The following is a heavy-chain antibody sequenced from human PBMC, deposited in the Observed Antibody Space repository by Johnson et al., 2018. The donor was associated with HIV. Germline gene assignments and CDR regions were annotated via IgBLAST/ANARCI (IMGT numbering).Heavy chain of an antibody. CDR1: GLSVSYGY. J-gene: IGHJ3*02. V-gene: IGHV3-30*03. Sequence: QVQLVESGGGVVRPGGSLRLSCAASGLSVSYGYMTWVRQAPGKGLEWVAVISYDGRSEYHADSVRGRFTISRDNSKNTLYLLMNSLRPEDTAVYYCARDRIRISGLVTTLSPDAFDMWGQGTMVSVSS. CDR2: ISYDGRSE. D-gene: IGHD3/OR15-3a*01. CDR3: ARDRIRISGLVTTLSPDAFDM.